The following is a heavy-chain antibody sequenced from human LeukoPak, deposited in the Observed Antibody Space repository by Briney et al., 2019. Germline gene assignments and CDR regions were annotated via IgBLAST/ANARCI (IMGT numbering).Heavy chain of an antibody. J-gene: IGHJ4*02. CDR2: IYYSGST. CDR1: GGSISSGGYY. V-gene: IGHV4-31*03. Sequence: SQTLSLTCTISGGSISSGGYYWSWIRQHPGKGLEWIGYIYYSGSTYYNPSLKSRVTISVDTSKNQFSLKLSSVTAADTAVYYCARHHQDSSGYIDYWGQGTLVTVSS. D-gene: IGHD3-22*01. CDR3: ARHHQDSSGYIDY.